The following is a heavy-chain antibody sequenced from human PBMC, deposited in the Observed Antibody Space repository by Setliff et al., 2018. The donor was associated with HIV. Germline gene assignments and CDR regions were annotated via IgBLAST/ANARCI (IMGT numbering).Heavy chain of an antibody. V-gene: IGHV7-4-1*02. CDR3: ARGRDYDFWSGYHELTFYLDY. J-gene: IGHJ4*02. CDR1: GYTFTTYP. Sequence: ASVKVSCKASGYTFTTYPMNWVRQAPGQGLEWMGWINTNAGNSIYAQGFTGRFVFSFDTSDSTAYLQISDLKAEDTAVYYCARGRDYDFWSGYHELTFYLDYWGQGTLVTVSS. D-gene: IGHD3-3*01. CDR2: INTNAGNS.